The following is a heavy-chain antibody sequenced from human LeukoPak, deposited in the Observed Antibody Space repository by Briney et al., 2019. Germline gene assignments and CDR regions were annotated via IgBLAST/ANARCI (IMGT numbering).Heavy chain of an antibody. CDR2: IAGGGTRI. J-gene: IGHJ4*01. CDR3: ASGNGNHGEVAY. V-gene: IGHV3-11*04. Sequence: PGGCLRLSCAASGFIFSDYYMTWIRQAPGKGLESVSYIAGGGTRIYYADSVKGRFTISWDNAVDSLYLQINSLRAEDTAVYYCASGNGNHGEVAYWGQRILVAVSS. CDR1: GFIFSDYY. D-gene: IGHD1-14*01.